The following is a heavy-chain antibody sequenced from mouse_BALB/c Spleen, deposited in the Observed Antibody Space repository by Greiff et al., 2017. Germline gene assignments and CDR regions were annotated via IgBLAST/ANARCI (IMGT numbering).Heavy chain of an antibody. CDR2: IYPGGGYT. J-gene: IGHJ3*01. CDR3: ARGGTWFAY. CDR1: GYTFTNYW. Sequence: QVQLKESGAELVRPGTSVKISCKASGYTFTNYWLGWVKQRPGHGLEWIGDIYPGGGYTNYNEKFKGKATLTADTSSSTAYMQLSSLTSEDSAVYFCARGGTWFAYWGQGTLVTVSA. V-gene: IGHV1-63*02.